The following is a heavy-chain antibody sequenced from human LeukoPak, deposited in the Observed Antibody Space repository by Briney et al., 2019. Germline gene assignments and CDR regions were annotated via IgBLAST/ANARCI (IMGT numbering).Heavy chain of an antibody. V-gene: IGHV1-18*04. Sequence: ASVKVSCKASGYTFTGYYMHWVRQAPGQGLEWMGWISAYNGNTNYAQKLQGRVTMTTDTSTSTAYMELRSLRSDDTAVYYCARDPMTYYDFWSGYYSYYYYYMDVWGKGTTVTVSS. CDR2: ISAYNGNT. D-gene: IGHD3-3*01. CDR3: ARDPMTYYDFWSGYYSYYYYYMDV. CDR1: GYTFTGYY. J-gene: IGHJ6*03.